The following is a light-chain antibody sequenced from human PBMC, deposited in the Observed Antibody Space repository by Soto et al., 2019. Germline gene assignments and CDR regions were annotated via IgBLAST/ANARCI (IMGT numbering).Light chain of an antibody. CDR3: SSYTSSSTPV. CDR2: EVR. CDR1: MRDVGAYNL. J-gene: IGLJ3*02. Sequence: QSALTQPASVSGSAGQSITISCSGTMRDVGAYNLVSWYQQHPGTAPKLIIYEVRNRPSGISSRFSGSRSGNTASLTISGLQAEDEADYYCSSYTSSSTPVFGGGTKLTVL. V-gene: IGLV2-14*01.